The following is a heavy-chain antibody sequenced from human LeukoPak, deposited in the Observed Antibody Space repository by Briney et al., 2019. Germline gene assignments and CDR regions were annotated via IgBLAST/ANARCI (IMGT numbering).Heavy chain of an antibody. CDR2: INPILGIA. J-gene: IGHJ4*02. D-gene: IGHD3-16*01. V-gene: IGHV1-69*02. CDR1: GGTFSSYT. CDR3: AGSYDYVWGSHFDY. Sequence: GASVKVSCKASGGTFSSYTISWVRQAPGQGLEWMGRINPILGIANYAQKFQGRVTITAAKSTSTAYMELSSLRSEDTAVYYCAGSYDYVWGSHFDYWGQGTLVTVSS.